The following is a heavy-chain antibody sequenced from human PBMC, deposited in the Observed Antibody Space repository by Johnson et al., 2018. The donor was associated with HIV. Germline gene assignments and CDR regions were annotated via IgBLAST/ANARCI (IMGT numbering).Heavy chain of an antibody. J-gene: IGHJ3*02. D-gene: IGHD6-6*01. CDR2: ISSSGSTI. V-gene: IGHV3-11*04. CDR3: ARDYSSSGAFDI. CDR1: GFTFSSYA. Sequence: QVQLVESGGGLVKPGGSLRLSCAASGFTFSSYAMSWVRQAPGKGLEWVSAISSSGSTIYYADSVKGRFTISRHNAKNSLYLQMNSLRAEDTAVYYCARDYSSSGAFDIWGQGTMVTVSS.